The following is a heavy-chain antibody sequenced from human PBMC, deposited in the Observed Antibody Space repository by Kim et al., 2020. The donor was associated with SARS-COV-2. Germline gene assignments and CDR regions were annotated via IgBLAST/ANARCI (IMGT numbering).Heavy chain of an antibody. CDR2: IYYRGST. CDR1: GGSLSGSGYY. Sequence: SQTLSLTCTVSGGSLSGSGYYLSWFRQLPGKGLEWIGYIYYRGSTYYSPSLKSRLTISVDTSKNQFFLNLSSVTAADTAVYYCARDYDSSGYYDTWGQGTLVTVSS. V-gene: IGHV4-31*03. J-gene: IGHJ5*02. D-gene: IGHD3-22*01. CDR3: ARDYDSSGYYDT.